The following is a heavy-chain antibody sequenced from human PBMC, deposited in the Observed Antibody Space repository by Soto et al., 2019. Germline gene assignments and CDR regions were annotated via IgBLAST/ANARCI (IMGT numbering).Heavy chain of an antibody. Sequence: QVQLQESGPGLVKPSQTLSLTCTVSGGSISSGDYYWSWIRQPPGKGLEWIGYIYYSGSTYYNPSLKRRVTIAVDTSKNQFSLKLSSVTAADTAVYYCARRRRDYYYYGMDVWGQGTTVTVSS. V-gene: IGHV4-30-4*01. CDR1: GGSISSGDYY. CDR2: IYYSGST. CDR3: ARRRRDYYYYGMDV. J-gene: IGHJ6*02.